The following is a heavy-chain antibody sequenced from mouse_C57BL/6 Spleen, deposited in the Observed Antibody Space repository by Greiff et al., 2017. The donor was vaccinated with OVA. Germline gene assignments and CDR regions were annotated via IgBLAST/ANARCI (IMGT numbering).Heavy chain of an antibody. CDR3: AREGPRDAMDY. J-gene: IGHJ4*01. CDR2: INPNNGGT. V-gene: IGHV1-26*01. CDR1: GYTVTDYY. Sequence: EVQLQQSGPELVKPGASVKISCKASGYTVTDYYMNWVKQSHGKSLEWIGDINPNNGGTSYNQKFKGKATLTVDKSSSTAYMELRSLTSEDSAVYYCAREGPRDAMDYWGQGTSVTVSS.